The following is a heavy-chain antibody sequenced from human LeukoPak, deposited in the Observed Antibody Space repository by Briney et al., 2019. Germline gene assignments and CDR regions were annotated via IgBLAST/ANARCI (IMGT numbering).Heavy chain of an antibody. CDR2: ISYDGSNK. J-gene: IGHJ4*02. V-gene: IGHV3-30-3*01. CDR3: ASGYCSSTSCYNIDY. D-gene: IGHD2-2*02. CDR1: GFTSSSYA. Sequence: GGSLRLSCAASGFTSSSYAMHWVRQAPGKGLEWVAVISYDGSNKYYADSVKGRFTISRDNSKNTLYLQMNSLRAEDTAVYYCASGYCSSTSCYNIDYWGQGTLVTVSS.